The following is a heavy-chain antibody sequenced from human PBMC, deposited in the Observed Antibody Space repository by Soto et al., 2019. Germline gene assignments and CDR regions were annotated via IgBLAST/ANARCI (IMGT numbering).Heavy chain of an antibody. CDR3: ARLPRTTTSGSGTDF. Sequence: SETLSLTCTVSGVSISGDYWGWIRQPPGKGLEWIATIYYSGRTFYNPSLESRVTIYVDTSRDQFSLKLTSVTAADTAVYYCARLPRTTTSGSGTDFWGQGTLVTVSS. CDR1: GVSISGDY. CDR2: IYYSGRT. J-gene: IGHJ4*02. V-gene: IGHV4-39*01. D-gene: IGHD3-10*01.